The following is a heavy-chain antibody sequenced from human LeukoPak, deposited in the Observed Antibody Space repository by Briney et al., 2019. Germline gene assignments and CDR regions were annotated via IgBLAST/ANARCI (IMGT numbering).Heavy chain of an antibody. CDR1: GITVSKTW. CDR2: ISSSSSSI. Sequence: GGSLRLSCAASGITVSKTWMSWVRQAPGKGLEWVSYISSSSSSIYYADSVKGRFTISRDNAKNSLYLQMNSLRDEDTAVYCCAREGGAVAGTRVYWGQGTLVTVSS. D-gene: IGHD6-19*01. V-gene: IGHV3-48*02. J-gene: IGHJ4*02. CDR3: AREGGAVAGTRVY.